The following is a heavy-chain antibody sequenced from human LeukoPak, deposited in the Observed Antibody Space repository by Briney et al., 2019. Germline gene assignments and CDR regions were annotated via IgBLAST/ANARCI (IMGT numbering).Heavy chain of an antibody. CDR1: GYTPTELF. Sequence: ASLNVSFKVSGYTPTELFMNWERQAPRPGRERKGDFDPEDGETIYAQKFQGRVTMPEDTSTDTAYMELSSLRSEDTAVYYRATGDTAMGTSDYWGQGTLVTVSS. V-gene: IGHV1-24*01. CDR2: FDPEDGET. CDR3: ATGDTAMGTSDY. D-gene: IGHD5-18*01. J-gene: IGHJ4*02.